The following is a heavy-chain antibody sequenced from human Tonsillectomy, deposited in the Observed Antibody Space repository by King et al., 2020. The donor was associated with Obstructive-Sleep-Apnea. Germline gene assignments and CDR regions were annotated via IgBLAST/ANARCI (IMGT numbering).Heavy chain of an antibody. CDR3: AKDVNYYDSSGYPRGHFDY. Sequence: VQLVESGGGLVQPGGSLRLSCAASGFTFSSYAMSWVRQAPGKGLEWVSAISGSGGSTYYADSVKGRFTISRDNSKNTLYLQMNSLRAEDTAVYYCAKDVNYYDSSGYPRGHFDYWGQGTLVTVSS. J-gene: IGHJ4*02. V-gene: IGHV3-23*04. D-gene: IGHD3-22*01. CDR2: ISGSGGST. CDR1: GFTFSSYA.